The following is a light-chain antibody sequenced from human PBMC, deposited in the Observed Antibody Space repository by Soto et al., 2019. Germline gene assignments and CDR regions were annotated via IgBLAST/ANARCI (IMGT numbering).Light chain of an antibody. CDR3: TSDTSSSTVV. Sequence: QSALTQPPSVSGSPGQSVTLSCTGTSSDVGSYDRVSWYQQPPGTAPKLMIYDVSNRPSGVPDRFSGSKSGNTASLTISGLQAEDEAAYYCTSDTSSSTVVFGGGTKLTVL. CDR2: DVS. J-gene: IGLJ2*01. CDR1: SSDVGSYDR. V-gene: IGLV2-18*02.